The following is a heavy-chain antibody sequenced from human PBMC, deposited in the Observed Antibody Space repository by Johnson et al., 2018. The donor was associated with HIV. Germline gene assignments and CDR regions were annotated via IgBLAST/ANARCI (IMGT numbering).Heavy chain of an antibody. CDR3: AKDMGYSSFGYGFDI. CDR1: GFTFDNHA. J-gene: IGHJ3*02. V-gene: IGHV3-20*04. Sequence: MLLVESGGGVVQPGRSLRLSCAASGFTFDNHAMSWVRQGPGKGLEWVSGTNWNGGNTAYADSVKGRFTISRENSENSLYLQMNSLRAEYTALYYCAKDMGYSSFGYGFDIWGQGTMVTVSS. CDR2: TNWNGGNT. D-gene: IGHD6-19*01.